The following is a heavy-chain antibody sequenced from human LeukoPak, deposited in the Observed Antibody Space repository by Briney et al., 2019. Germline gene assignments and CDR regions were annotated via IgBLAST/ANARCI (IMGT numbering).Heavy chain of an antibody. CDR2: IIPIFGTA. CDR1: GGTFSSYA. Sequence: SVKVSCKASGGTFSSYAISWVRQAPGQGLEWMGGIIPIFGTANYAQKFQGRVTITTDASTSTDYMELSSLRYEDTAVYYCARVDFPLPYKRSSKPFDIWGQGTMVTV. J-gene: IGHJ3*02. CDR3: ARVDFPLPYKRSSKPFDI. V-gene: IGHV1-69*05. D-gene: IGHD2/OR15-2a*01.